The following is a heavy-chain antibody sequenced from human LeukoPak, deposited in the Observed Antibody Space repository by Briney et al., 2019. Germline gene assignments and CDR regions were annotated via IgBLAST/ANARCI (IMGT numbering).Heavy chain of an antibody. CDR1: GASTSSRY. D-gene: IGHD6-19*01. V-gene: IGHV4-59*08. J-gene: IGHJ4*02. CDR3: AQTTGWPGFDF. Sequence: SETLSLTCSASGASTSSRYWSWIRQFPGGTLEWIGNIYNAKNTKYNPSLTSRVTISVDTSRNQFSLSLTSLTAADTAIYYCAQTTGWPGFDFWGPGALVTVSS. CDR2: IYNAKNT.